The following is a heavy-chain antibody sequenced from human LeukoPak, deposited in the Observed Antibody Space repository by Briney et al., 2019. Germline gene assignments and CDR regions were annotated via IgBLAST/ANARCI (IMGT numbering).Heavy chain of an antibody. CDR3: ARGHNYDYYYYYYMDV. D-gene: IGHD5-18*01. Sequence: PGGSLRLSCAASGFTFSNYEMNWVRQAPGKGLEWIGSIYYSGTTYYNPSLKSRVTISIDTSKNQFSLKLSSVTAADTALYYCARGHNYDYYYYYYMDVWGKGTTVTVSS. CDR2: IYYSGTT. V-gene: IGHV4-59*05. J-gene: IGHJ6*03. CDR1: GFTFSNYE.